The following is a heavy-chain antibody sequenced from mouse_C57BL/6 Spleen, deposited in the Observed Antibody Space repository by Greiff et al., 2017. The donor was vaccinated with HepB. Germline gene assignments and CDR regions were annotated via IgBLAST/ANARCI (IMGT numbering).Heavy chain of an antibody. Sequence: VQLQQSGPVLVKPGASVKMSCKASGYTFTDYYMNWVKQSHGKSLEWIGVINPYNGGTSYNQKFKGKATLTVDKSSSTAYMELNSLTSEDSAVYYCAREETGGRYFDVWGTGTTVTVSS. J-gene: IGHJ1*03. CDR3: AREETGGRYFDV. CDR1: GYTFTDYY. V-gene: IGHV1-19*01. CDR2: INPYNGGT. D-gene: IGHD4-1*01.